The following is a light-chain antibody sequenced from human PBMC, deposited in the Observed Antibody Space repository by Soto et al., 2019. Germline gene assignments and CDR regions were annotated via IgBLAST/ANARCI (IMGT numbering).Light chain of an antibody. V-gene: IGKV3-11*01. CDR1: QSVSSY. CDR2: DAS. Sequence: EIVLTQSPGTLSLSPGDSATLSCRASQSVSSYFAWYQQKAGQAHRLLIYDASNRATGIPARFSGSGSGTDFTLTIRSLEPEDLAVYYGQQRSNWPPITVGQWTRLEIK. CDR3: QQRSNWPPIT. J-gene: IGKJ5*01.